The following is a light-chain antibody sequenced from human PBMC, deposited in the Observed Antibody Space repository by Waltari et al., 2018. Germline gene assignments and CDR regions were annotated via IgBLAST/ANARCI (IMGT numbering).Light chain of an antibody. CDR1: QRLTRST. V-gene: IGKV3D-15*01. CDR2: GTS. CDR3: QQYDYWPWT. Sequence: DIVMTQSPATLSLSPVESATLSCRASQRLTRSTFAWFQQKPGQPPRLLIYGTSTRAAGIPDRFSGSGSGTDFSLTISGLQPEDFATYYCQQYDYWPWTFGQGTRVE. J-gene: IGKJ1*01.